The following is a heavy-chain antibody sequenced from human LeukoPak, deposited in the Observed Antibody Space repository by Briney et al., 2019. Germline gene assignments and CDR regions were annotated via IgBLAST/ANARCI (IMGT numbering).Heavy chain of an antibody. V-gene: IGHV3-23*01. CDR1: GFTFSSYA. J-gene: IGHJ4*02. CDR3: ARGLVAGNQYFDS. D-gene: IGHD2-15*01. Sequence: GGSLRLSCAASGFTFSSYAMSWVRQAPGKGLEWVSVISGSGGSTYYADSVKGRFTISRDNSKNTLYLQMNSLRAEDTAVYYCARGLVAGNQYFDSWGQGALVTVSS. CDR2: ISGSGGST.